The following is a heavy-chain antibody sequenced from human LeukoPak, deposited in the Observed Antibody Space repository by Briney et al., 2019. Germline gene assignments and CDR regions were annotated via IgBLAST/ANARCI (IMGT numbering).Heavy chain of an antibody. CDR2: INAGNGNT. D-gene: IGHD3-16*02. CDR3: ARGPLTFGGVIAFDY. V-gene: IGHV1-3*03. J-gene: IGHJ4*02. Sequence: ASVKVSCKASGYTFTSYAMHWVRQAPGQRLEWMGWINAGNGNTKYSQEFQGRVTITRDTSASTAYMELSSLRSEDMAVYYCARGPLTFGGVIAFDYWGQGTLVTVSS. CDR1: GYTFTSYA.